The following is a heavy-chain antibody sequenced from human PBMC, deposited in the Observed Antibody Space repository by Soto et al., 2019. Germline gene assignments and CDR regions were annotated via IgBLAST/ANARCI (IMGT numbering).Heavy chain of an antibody. CDR3: AANSLGGGSQGDV. V-gene: IGHV1-69*13. CDR1: GDTFSSYS. CDR2: IVPIFGTT. Sequence: GASVKVSCKASGDTFSSYSISWVRQAPGQGLEWMGGIVPIFGTTVYAPRLQGRVTITADGPTSTSYMELSGLTFEDTAVYYCAANSLGGGSQGDVWGQGTTVTAP. D-gene: IGHD3-10*01. J-gene: IGHJ6*02.